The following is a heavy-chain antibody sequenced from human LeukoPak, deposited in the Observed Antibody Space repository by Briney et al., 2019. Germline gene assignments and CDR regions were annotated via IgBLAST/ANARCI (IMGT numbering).Heavy chain of an antibody. CDR3: ATTKQARRYFDY. CDR1: GLSFSSFA. J-gene: IGHJ4*02. V-gene: IGHV3-23*01. CDR2: IRGNSET. D-gene: IGHD1-1*01. Sequence: GSLRLSCAASGLSFSSFAMSWVRQGPARGLEWVSSIRGNSETFYADSVKGRFTLSSDSSRNTLYLQMNTLRAEDTAVYHCATTKQARRYFDYWGQGTLVTVSS.